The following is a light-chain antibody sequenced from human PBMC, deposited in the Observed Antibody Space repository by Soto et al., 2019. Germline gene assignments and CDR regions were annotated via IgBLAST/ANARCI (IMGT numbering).Light chain of an antibody. Sequence: EVVMTQSPATVSVSPGEGVTLSCRASQTISNDLAWYQQKPGQAPRLLIYGASTRATGVPARFSGGGSGTEFTLTISSLQSEDFATYYCQQLKSYPLTFGGGTKVEI. CDR1: QTISND. V-gene: IGKV3-15*01. J-gene: IGKJ4*01. CDR3: QQLKSYPLT. CDR2: GAS.